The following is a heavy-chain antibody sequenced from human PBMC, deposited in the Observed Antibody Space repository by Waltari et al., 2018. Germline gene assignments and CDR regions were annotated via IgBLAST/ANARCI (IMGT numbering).Heavy chain of an antibody. J-gene: IGHJ3*02. D-gene: IGHD3-22*01. V-gene: IGHV4-34*01. CDR1: GGSFSGYY. CDR3: ARGLVVVTRAAAFDI. Sequence: QVQLQPWGAGLLTPSETLSLTCAVSGGSFSGYYWSWIRQPPGKGLEWIGEIKHSGSTNYNPSLKSRVTISVDTSKNQFSLKLSSVTAADTAVYYCARGLVVVTRAAAFDIWGQGTMVTVSS. CDR2: IKHSGST.